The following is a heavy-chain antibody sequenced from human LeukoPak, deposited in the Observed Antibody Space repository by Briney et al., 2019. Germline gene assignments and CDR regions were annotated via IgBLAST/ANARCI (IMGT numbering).Heavy chain of an antibody. CDR1: GFTFSSFD. V-gene: IGHV3-23*01. CDR3: ATDGTTVIH. CDR2: VSSGGGKTDYA. D-gene: IGHD4-17*01. J-gene: IGHJ4*02. Sequence: PGGSLRLSCAASGFTFSSFDMSWVRQAPGKGLEWVSGVSSGGGKTDYADYADSVKGRFTISRDNTKNSLYLQMNSLRAEDTAVYYCATDGTTVIHWGQGTLVTVSS.